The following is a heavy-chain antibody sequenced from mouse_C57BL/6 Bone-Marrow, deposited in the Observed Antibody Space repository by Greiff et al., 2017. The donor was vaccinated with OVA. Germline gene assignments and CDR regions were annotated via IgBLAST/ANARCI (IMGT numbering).Heavy chain of an antibody. CDR3: ARQGDYSLFAY. J-gene: IGHJ3*01. D-gene: IGHD1-1*01. CDR2: IYPGDGDT. Sequence: VKLQESGAELVKPGASVKISCKASGYAFSSYWMNWVKQRSGKGLEWIGQIYPGDGDTNYNGKFKGKATLTADKSSSTAYMQLSSLTSEDSAVYFCARQGDYSLFAYWGQGTLVTVSA. V-gene: IGHV1-80*01. CDR1: GYAFSSYW.